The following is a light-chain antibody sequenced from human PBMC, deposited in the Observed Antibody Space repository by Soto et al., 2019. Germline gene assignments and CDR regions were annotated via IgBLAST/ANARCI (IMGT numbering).Light chain of an antibody. CDR1: QSISNY. Sequence: DIQMTQSPSSLSASVGDRVTITCRASQSISNYLNWYQQKPGNAPKLLIYAASSLQTEVPSRFSGSGSGTDFSLTISSLQPEDFATYFCQQSFSTWWTFGQGTKVDI. J-gene: IGKJ1*01. CDR3: QQSFSTWWT. V-gene: IGKV1-39*01. CDR2: AAS.